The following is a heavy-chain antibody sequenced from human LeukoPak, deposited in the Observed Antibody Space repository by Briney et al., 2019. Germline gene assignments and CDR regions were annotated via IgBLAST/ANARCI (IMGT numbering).Heavy chain of an antibody. D-gene: IGHD2-21*02. Sequence: ETLSLTCTVSGGSISSSSYYWGWIRQHPGKGLEWIGSIYYSGSTYYNPSLKSRVTISVDTSKNQFSLKLTSVTAADTAVYYCTKALDELCGGDCSADYWGQGTLVTVSS. J-gene: IGHJ4*02. V-gene: IGHV4-39*07. CDR3: TKALDELCGGDCSADY. CDR2: IYYSGST. CDR1: GGSISSSSYY.